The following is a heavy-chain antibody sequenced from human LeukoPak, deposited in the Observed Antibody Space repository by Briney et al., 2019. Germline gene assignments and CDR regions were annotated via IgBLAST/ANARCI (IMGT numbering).Heavy chain of an antibody. V-gene: IGHV4-39*07. CDR1: GASISNSEFY. J-gene: IGHJ1*01. Sequence: PSETLSLTCTVSGASISNSEFYWGWIRQAPGKGLEWIGSIYSSGSPYYSPSFKSRATMSIDGSQNHFSLRLTSVTAADTAVYYCARDPPGGIGEYFQHWGQGTLVTVSS. D-gene: IGHD2-15*01. CDR3: ARDPPGGIGEYFQH. CDR2: IYSSGSP.